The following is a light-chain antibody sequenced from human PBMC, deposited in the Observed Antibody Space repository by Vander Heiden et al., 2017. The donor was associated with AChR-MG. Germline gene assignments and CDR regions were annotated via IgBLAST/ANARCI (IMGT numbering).Light chain of an antibody. Sequence: QTTQPPSSLSASVGDRVTITCRASQSISSYLNWYQQKPGKAPKLLIYAASSLQSGVPSRFSGSGSGTDFTLTISSLQPEDFATYYCQQSYSTPWTFGQGTKVEIK. V-gene: IGKV1-39*01. CDR1: QSISSY. CDR3: QQSYSTPWT. CDR2: AAS. J-gene: IGKJ1*01.